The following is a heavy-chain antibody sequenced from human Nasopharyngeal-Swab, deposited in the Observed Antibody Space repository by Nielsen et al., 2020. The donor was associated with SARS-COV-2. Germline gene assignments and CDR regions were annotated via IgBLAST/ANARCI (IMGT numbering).Heavy chain of an antibody. Sequence: WVRQHPGKGLEWIGYIYYSGSTYYNPSLKSRVAISVDTSKNQFSLRLSSVTAADTALYYCARSSITGWSRFDSWGQGTLVTVSS. CDR2: IYYSGST. J-gene: IGHJ4*02. D-gene: IGHD6-19*01. V-gene: IGHV4-31*02. CDR3: ARSSITGWSRFDS.